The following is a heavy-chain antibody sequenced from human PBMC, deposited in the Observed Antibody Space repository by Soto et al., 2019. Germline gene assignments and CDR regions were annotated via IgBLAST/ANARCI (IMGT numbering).Heavy chain of an antibody. D-gene: IGHD3-10*01. J-gene: IGHJ5*02. CDR3: ARVGPSYYGSGSYDSWWFDP. V-gene: IGHV1-18*01. CDR2: ISAYNGNT. Sequence: GASVKVSCKASGYTFTSYGISWVRQAPGQGLEWMGWISAYNGNTNYAQKLQGRVTMTTDTSTSTAYMELRSLRSDDTAVYYCARVGPSYYGSGSYDSWWFDPWGQGTLVTVSS. CDR1: GYTFTSYG.